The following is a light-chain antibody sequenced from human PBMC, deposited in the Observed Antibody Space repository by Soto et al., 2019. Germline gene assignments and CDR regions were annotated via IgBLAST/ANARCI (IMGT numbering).Light chain of an antibody. CDR1: ESVSSNQ. CDR3: LQYGISPRT. CDR2: GAS. J-gene: IGKJ1*01. Sequence: EIVLTQSPGTLSLSPGERATLSCRASESVSSNQLAWYQQKLGQAPRLLIYGASSRATGIPDRFSASGSGTHFTLTISRLEPEDFAVYYCLQYGISPRTFGQGTKVEVK. V-gene: IGKV3-20*01.